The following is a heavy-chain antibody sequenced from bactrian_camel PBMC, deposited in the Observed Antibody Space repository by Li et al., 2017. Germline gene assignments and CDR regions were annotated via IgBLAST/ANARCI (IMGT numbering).Heavy chain of an antibody. CDR1: GHSRGSNC. J-gene: IGHJ6*01. CDR2: IRRSGGET. V-gene: IGHV3-3*01. CDR3: AADPASQCVQFGDTWYGWEDDFGY. D-gene: IGHD5*01. Sequence: QLVESGGGSVQAGGSLRLSCVVSGHSRGSNCVGWYRLPPGRAPAEREGIAAIRRSGGETWYAGSVKGRFTISQDSARNTVYLQMNSLKHEDTAAYYCAADPASQCVQFGDTWYGWEDDFGYWGQGTQVTVS.